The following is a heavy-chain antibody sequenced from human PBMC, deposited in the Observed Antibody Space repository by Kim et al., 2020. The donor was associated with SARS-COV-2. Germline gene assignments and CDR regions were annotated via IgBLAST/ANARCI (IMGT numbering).Heavy chain of an antibody. D-gene: IGHD6-13*01. J-gene: IGHJ6*03. CDR2: ISGSGDTT. CDR3: AKAHYNSNWSDYYYYMDV. CDR1: RSTSNNYA. V-gene: IGHV3-23*01. Sequence: GGSLRLSCAASRSTSNNYAMSWVRQAPGKGLQWVSGISGSGDTTYYADSVKGRFTISRDNSKSTLSLQMNSLRVEDTAVYYCAKAHYNSNWSDYYYYMDV.